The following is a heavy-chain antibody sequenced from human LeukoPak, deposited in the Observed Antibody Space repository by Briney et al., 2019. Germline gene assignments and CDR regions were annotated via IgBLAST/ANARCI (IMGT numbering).Heavy chain of an antibody. V-gene: IGHV6-1*01. CDR1: GDSVSSNSAA. J-gene: IGHJ4*02. Sequence: SQTLSLTCAISGDSVSSNSAAWNWIRQSPSRGLEWLGRTYYRSKWYNDYAVSVKSRITINPGTSKNQFSLQLNSVTPEDTAVYYCARDLGSWSSRGRYFDYWGQGTLVTVSS. CDR2: TYYRSKWYN. D-gene: IGHD2-15*01. CDR3: ARDLGSWSSRGRYFDY.